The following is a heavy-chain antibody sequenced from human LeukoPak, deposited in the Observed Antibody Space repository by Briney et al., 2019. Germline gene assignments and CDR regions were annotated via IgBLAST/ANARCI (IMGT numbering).Heavy chain of an antibody. CDR3: ARPRYCSGGSSYLSD. Sequence: PGGSLRLSCAASGFSFITHSMNWVRQPPGKGLEWISYISSSSSSIYYADSVKGRFTISRDNAKNLLYLQMNSLRDEDTAVYYCARPRYCSGGSSYLSDWGQGTLVTVST. D-gene: IGHD2-15*01. CDR1: GFSFITHS. V-gene: IGHV3-48*02. CDR2: ISSSSSSI. J-gene: IGHJ4*02.